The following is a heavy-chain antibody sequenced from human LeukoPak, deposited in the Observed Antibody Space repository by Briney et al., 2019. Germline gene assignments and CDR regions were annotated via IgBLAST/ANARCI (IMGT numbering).Heavy chain of an antibody. CDR3: ALSTRWYYFNY. J-gene: IGHJ4*02. CDR2: IENSGTT. CDR1: GGSISSSFD. D-gene: IGHD4-23*01. Sequence: SETLSLTCSISGGSISSSFDWSWIRQPPGKELEWIGSIENSGTTNYNPSLKSRVTMSVDTSRKQFSLNLRSMTAADTAVYYCALSTRWYYFNYWGQGTPVTVSS. V-gene: IGHV4-4*09.